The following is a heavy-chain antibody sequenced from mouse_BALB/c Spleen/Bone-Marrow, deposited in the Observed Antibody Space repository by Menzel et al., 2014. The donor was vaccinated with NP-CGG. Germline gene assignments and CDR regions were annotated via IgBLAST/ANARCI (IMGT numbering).Heavy chain of an antibody. V-gene: IGHV4-1*02. CDR2: INPDSGTI. Sequence: EVKLMESGGGLVQPGGSLKLSCAASGFDFSRYRMSWVRQAPGKGLEWVGEINPDSGTINYTPSLKDKFIISRDNAKNTLYLQMSKVRSEDTALYYCARLGYYGYFDYWGQGTTLTVSS. D-gene: IGHD2-3*01. CDR1: GFDFSRYR. J-gene: IGHJ2*01. CDR3: ARLGYYGYFDY.